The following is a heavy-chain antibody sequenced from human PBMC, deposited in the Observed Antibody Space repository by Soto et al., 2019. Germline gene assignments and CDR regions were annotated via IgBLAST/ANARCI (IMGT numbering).Heavy chain of an antibody. Sequence: SVKVSCKASGGTFSSYTISWVRQAPGQGLEWMGRIIPILGIANYAQKFQGRVTITADKSTSTAYMELSSLRSEDTAVYYCARDHDEGYYDSSGYKARSLHPWGQGTSVTVSS. J-gene: IGHJ5*02. CDR2: IIPILGIA. CDR1: GGTFSSYT. D-gene: IGHD3-22*01. CDR3: ARDHDEGYYDSSGYKARSLHP. V-gene: IGHV1-69*04.